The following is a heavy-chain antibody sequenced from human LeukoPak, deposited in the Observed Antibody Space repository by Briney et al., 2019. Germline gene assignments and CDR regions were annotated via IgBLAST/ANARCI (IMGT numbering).Heavy chain of an antibody. CDR1: GFNFDNFA. J-gene: IGHJ4*02. D-gene: IGHD5-24*01. Sequence: GGSLRLSSVVSGFNFDNFAMHWVRQPLGKGLEWVAVISHDGRTKYYADSMKGRITISRDNSKNTLFLQMNNLRSEDTAVYFCARPSPPGDGYNPPDHWGQGTLVTVSS. V-gene: IGHV3-30*04. CDR2: ISHDGRTK. CDR3: ARPSPPGDGYNPPDH.